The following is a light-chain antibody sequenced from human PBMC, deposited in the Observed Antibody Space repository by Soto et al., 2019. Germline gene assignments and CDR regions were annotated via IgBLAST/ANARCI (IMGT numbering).Light chain of an antibody. J-gene: IGLJ1*01. CDR2: EVS. Sequence: QSVLTQPASVSGSPRQSITISCTGTNSDVGSYNLVSWFQQHPGKAPKLVIYEVSNRPSGVSNRFSGSKSGNTASLTISGLQAEDEADYYCSSYTSSSTLVFGTGTKVTVL. CDR3: SSYTSSSTLV. CDR1: NSDVGSYNL. V-gene: IGLV2-14*02.